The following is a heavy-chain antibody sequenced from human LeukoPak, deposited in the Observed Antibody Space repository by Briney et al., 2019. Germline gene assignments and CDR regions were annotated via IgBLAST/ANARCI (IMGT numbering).Heavy chain of an antibody. D-gene: IGHD2-2*01. V-gene: IGHV3-11*04. CDR3: ARGGVPAAMVHPSGLGAFDI. CDR1: GFTFSDYY. Sequence: PSETLSLTCTVSGFTFSDYYMSWIRQAPGKGLEWVSYISSSGSTIYYADSVKGRFTISRDNAKNSLYLQMNSLRAEDTAVYYCARGGVPAAMVHPSGLGAFDIWGQGTMVTVSS. J-gene: IGHJ3*02. CDR2: ISSSGSTI.